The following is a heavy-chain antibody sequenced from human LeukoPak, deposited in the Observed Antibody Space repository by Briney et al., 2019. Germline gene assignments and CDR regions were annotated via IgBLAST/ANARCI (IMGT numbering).Heavy chain of an antibody. J-gene: IGHJ4*02. CDR3: ASPYCSSTWCSVYFDY. CDR1: GGASSLYS. Sequence: KPSETLSLTCAVYGGASSLYSWSWIRQPPGQGLEWIGEINHRRSTNYNPSLKSRVTISVDTSRKQFSLQLKSVTAADTAVYYCASPYCSSTWCSVYFDYWGQGTPVTVSS. V-gene: IGHV4-34*01. D-gene: IGHD2-2*01. CDR2: INHRRST.